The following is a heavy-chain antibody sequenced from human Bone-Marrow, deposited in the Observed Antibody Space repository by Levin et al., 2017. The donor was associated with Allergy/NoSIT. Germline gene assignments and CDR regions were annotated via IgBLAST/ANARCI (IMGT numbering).Heavy chain of an antibody. V-gene: IGHV4-61*08. J-gene: IGHJ4*02. CDR2: IYFSGST. CDR1: GDSVNSGGYF. Sequence: SETLSLTCTVSGDSVNSGGYFWSWIRQSPGTGLYWIGNIYFSGSTKYNPSLRSRVTISVDTSKNQFSLKLKSLTAADTAVYYCAREDITLRYFESWGQGTLVTVSS. CDR3: AREDITLRYFES. D-gene: IGHD2-15*01.